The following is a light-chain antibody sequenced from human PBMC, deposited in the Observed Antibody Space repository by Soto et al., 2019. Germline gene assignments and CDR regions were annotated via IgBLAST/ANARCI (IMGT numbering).Light chain of an antibody. CDR3: GTWDSSLSAGEV. V-gene: IGLV1-51*02. CDR2: ENN. CDR1: SSNIGNNY. Sequence: QSVLTQPPSVSAAPGQKVTISCSGSSSNIGNNYVSWYQQLPGTAPKLLIYENNKRPSGIPDRFSGSKSGTSATLGITGLQTGDEADYYWGTWDSSLSAGEVFGTGTKVPVL. J-gene: IGLJ1*01.